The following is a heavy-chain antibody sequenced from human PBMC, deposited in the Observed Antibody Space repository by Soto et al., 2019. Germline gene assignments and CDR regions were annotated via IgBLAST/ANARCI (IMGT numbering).Heavy chain of an antibody. CDR2: INYSGST. D-gene: IGHD2-2*01. CDR1: GVTISNNGLG. CDR3: ARHPGYCTGTSCYGYYTMAV. Sequence: AESLCLTCIASGVTISNNGLGWVWKGHPPGKGREWTGGINYSGSTYYHPSLRSRVTISVDTSKNQFSLMLSSVTAADTAVYYCARHPGYCTGTSCYGYYTMAVWGQGTTVT. J-gene: IGHJ6*02. V-gene: IGHV4-39*01.